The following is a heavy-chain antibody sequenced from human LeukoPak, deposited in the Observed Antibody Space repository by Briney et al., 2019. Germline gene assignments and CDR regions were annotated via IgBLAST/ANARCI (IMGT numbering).Heavy chain of an antibody. V-gene: IGHV4-59*08. CDR3: ARHDPYYYFDY. CDR1: GGSISSYY. CDR2: IYYSGST. J-gene: IGHJ4*02. D-gene: IGHD2-21*01. Sequence: SETLSLTCTVSGGSISSYYWSWIRQPPGKGLEWIGYIYYSGSTNYNPSLESRVTISVDTSKNQFSLKLSSVTAADTAVYYCARHDPYYYFDYWGQGTLVTVSS.